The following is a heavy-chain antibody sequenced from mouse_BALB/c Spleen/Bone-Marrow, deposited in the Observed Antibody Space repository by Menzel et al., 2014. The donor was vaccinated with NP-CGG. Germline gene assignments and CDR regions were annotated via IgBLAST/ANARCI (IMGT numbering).Heavy chain of an antibody. CDR3: TRVHDWYTGGFAY. V-gene: IGHV1-39*01. D-gene: IGHD2-4*01. CDR1: GYSFTDYN. Sequence: VQLQQSGPELEKPGASVKMSCKASGYSFTDYNMNWVKQSNGKSLEWIGNIDPSYGGTTYNQKFKGKATLTVDKSSSTIYMQLKSPTAEDSAVYYSTRVHDWYTGGFAYWGQGTQLTVSP. J-gene: IGHJ3*01. CDR2: IDPSYGGT.